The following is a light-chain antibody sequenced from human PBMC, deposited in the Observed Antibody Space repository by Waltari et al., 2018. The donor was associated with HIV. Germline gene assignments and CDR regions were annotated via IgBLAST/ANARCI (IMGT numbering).Light chain of an antibody. V-gene: IGLV1-47*01. CDR1: RSNIGKNF. Sequence: QSVLTQPPSASGTPGQRVTISCSGSRSNIGKNFIYWYQQFPGTAPKLLIYRNDQRPSGGPDRFSGSKSGTSASLAIGGLRSEDEADYYCATWDDSLSGWVFGGGTKLTVL. CDR2: RND. CDR3: ATWDDSLSGWV. J-gene: IGLJ3*02.